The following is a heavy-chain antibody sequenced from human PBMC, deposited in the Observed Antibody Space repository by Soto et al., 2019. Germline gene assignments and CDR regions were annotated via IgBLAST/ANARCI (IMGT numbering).Heavy chain of an antibody. V-gene: IGHV5-51*01. J-gene: IGHJ3*02. CDR1: GYSFISYW. CDR3: ARIIGYCRNNDCSWTFDI. Sequence: GGSLKISCKTSGYSFISYWVAWVRQKPGKGLEWMGTFYPGDSTSTYSPSFQGQVTISVDKSISTAYLHLSSLKASDTAMYYCARIIGYCRNNDCSWTFDIWGQGTMVTVSS. D-gene: IGHD2-2*03. CDR2: FYPGDSTS.